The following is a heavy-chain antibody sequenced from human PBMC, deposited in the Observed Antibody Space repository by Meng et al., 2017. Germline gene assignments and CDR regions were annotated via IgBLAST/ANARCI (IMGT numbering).Heavy chain of an antibody. CDR1: GVSFSDSD. V-gene: IGHV3-73*02. Sequence: EVPVGGSGGGLVLPGVSLKLYCAFSGVSFSDSDIHWVRQASGKGLEWVGRIGGRPKSYAAAYAAPVRGRFTISRDDSRNTAYLQMNSLKTEDSAVYYCTIYIRGHIWGQETMVTVSS. CDR3: TIYIRGHI. D-gene: IGHD6-19*01. CDR2: IGGRPKSYAA. J-gene: IGHJ3*02.